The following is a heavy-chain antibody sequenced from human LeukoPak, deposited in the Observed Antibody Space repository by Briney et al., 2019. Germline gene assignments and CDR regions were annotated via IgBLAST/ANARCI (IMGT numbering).Heavy chain of an antibody. J-gene: IGHJ6*02. CDR3: ARVGCTGGSCLAYNYYAMDV. CDR1: GFTFDDYA. Sequence: GGSLRLSCAASGFTFDDYAMHWVRQAPGKGLEWVSLISGDGGSTYYADSVKGRFTISRDNSKNTLYLQMNSLRAEDTAVYYCARVGCTGGSCLAYNYYAMDVWGQGTTVTVSS. CDR2: ISGDGGST. D-gene: IGHD2-15*01. V-gene: IGHV3-43*02.